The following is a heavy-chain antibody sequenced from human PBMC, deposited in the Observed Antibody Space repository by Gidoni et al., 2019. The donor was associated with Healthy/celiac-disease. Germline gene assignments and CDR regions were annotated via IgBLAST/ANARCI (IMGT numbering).Heavy chain of an antibody. CDR2: INHSGST. CDR1: GGSFSGYY. CDR3: ARGRSRARMDV. Sequence: QVQLQQWGEGLLKPSETLSLTCAVYGGSFSGYYWSWIRQPPGKGLEWIGEINHSGSTNYNPSLKSRVTISVDTSKNQFSLKLSSVTAADTAVYYCARGRSRARMDVWGQGTTVTVSS. V-gene: IGHV4-34*01. J-gene: IGHJ6*02.